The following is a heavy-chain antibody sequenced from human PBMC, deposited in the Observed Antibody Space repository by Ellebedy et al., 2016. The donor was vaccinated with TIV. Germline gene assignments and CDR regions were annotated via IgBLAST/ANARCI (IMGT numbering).Heavy chain of an antibody. CDR1: GGTFSSHA. D-gene: IGHD3-10*01. CDR3: ARDSDGDTMVRGPLYGMDV. CDR2: INPILGIA. Sequence: AASVKVSCKASGGTFSSHAISWVRPAPGQGLEWMGRINPILGIANYAQKFQGRVTITADKSTITAYMEVSSLKSEDTAVYYCARDSDGDTMVRGPLYGMDVWGQGTTVTVSS. V-gene: IGHV1-69*04. J-gene: IGHJ6*02.